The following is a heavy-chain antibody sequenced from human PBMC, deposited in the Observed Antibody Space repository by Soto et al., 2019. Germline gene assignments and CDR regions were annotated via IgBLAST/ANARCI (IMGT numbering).Heavy chain of an antibody. Sequence: ASAKVSCKASGYTFTVYDMHWVRQAPGQGLEWMGWINPKSGGTMYPQKFQGRVTMTWDTSISTAYMALTRLRSDDTAVYYCARDLAKGGGSAGFDYWSQGTLVTVSS. J-gene: IGHJ4*02. V-gene: IGHV1-2*02. D-gene: IGHD1-26*01. CDR2: INPKSGGT. CDR3: ARDLAKGGGSAGFDY. CDR1: GYTFTVYD.